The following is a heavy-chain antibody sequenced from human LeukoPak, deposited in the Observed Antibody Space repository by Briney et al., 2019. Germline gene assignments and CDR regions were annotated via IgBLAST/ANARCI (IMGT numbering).Heavy chain of an antibody. CDR1: GGTFSSYA. CDR2: IIPIFGTA. CDR3: AAYQRRHAFDI. Sequence: SVKVSCKASGGTFSSYAISWVRQAPGQGLEWMGGIIPIFGTANYAQKFQGRVTITRDTSASTAYMELSSLRSEDTAVYYCAAYQRRHAFDIWGQGTMVTVSS. J-gene: IGHJ3*02. V-gene: IGHV1-69*05.